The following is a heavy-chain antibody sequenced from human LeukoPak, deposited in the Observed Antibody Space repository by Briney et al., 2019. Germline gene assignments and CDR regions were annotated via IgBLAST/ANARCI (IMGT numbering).Heavy chain of an antibody. J-gene: IGHJ4*02. D-gene: IGHD4-11*01. CDR3: ATATVTTLDY. Sequence: PGGSLRLSCVASGFPFDDYGMFWVRQSPGKGLEWVSSISWNSGIIDYADSVKGRFTISRDNAKNSLYLQMNSLRVEDTAFYYCATATVTTLDYWGQGTLVTVSS. V-gene: IGHV3-9*01. CDR2: ISWNSGII. CDR1: GFPFDDYG.